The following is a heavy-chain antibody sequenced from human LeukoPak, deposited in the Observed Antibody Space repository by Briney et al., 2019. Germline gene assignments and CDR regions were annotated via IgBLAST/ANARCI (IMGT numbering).Heavy chain of an antibody. Sequence: SGGSLRLSCAASGFTFSNAWMSWVRQAPGKGLEWVGRIKSKTDGGTTDYAAPVKGRFTISRDDSKNTLYLQMNSLKTEDTAVDYCTTDRADSREYYLDYWGQGTLVTVSS. CDR1: GFTFSNAW. V-gene: IGHV3-15*01. CDR2: IKSKTDGGTT. D-gene: IGHD6-25*01. J-gene: IGHJ4*02. CDR3: TTDRADSREYYLDY.